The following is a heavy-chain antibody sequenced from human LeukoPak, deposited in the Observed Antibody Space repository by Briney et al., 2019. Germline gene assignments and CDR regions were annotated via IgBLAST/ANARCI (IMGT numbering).Heavy chain of an antibody. V-gene: IGHV3-48*01. Sequence: PGGSLRLSCAASGFTFSSYSMNWVRQAPGKGLEWVSYISSSSSTIYYADSVEGRFTISRDNAKNSLYLQMNSLRAEDTAVYYCARDLLMVYATRPNYFDYWGQGTLVTVSP. CDR1: GFTFSSYS. D-gene: IGHD2-8*01. CDR2: ISSSSSTI. J-gene: IGHJ4*02. CDR3: ARDLLMVYATRPNYFDY.